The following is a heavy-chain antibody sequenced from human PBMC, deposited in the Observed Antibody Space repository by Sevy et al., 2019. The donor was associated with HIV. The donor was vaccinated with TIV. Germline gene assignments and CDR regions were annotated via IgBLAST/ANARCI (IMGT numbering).Heavy chain of an antibody. J-gene: IGHJ6*02. CDR2: ISGSGGST. D-gene: IGHD2-2*01. Sequence: GGSLRLSCAASGFTFSSYAMSWVRQAPGKGLEWVSAISGSGGSTYYADSVKGRFTISRDNSKNTLYLQMNSLRAEDTAVYYCAKVTEAPAIYYYYGMDVWGQGTTATVSS. V-gene: IGHV3-23*01. CDR1: GFTFSSYA. CDR3: AKVTEAPAIYYYYGMDV.